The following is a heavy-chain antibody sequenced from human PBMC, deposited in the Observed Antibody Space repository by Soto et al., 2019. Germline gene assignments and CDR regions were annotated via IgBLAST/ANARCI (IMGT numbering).Heavy chain of an antibody. CDR2: ISGSGGST. D-gene: IGHD2-8*01. CDR3: AKDLVGLMVYAMVPDAFDI. J-gene: IGHJ3*02. Sequence: VGSLRLSCAASGFTFSSYAMSWVRQAPGKGLEWVSAISGSGGSTYYADSVKGRFTISRDNSKNTLYLQMNSLRAEDTAVYYCAKDLVGLMVYAMVPDAFDIWGQGTMVTVSS. V-gene: IGHV3-23*01. CDR1: GFTFSSYA.